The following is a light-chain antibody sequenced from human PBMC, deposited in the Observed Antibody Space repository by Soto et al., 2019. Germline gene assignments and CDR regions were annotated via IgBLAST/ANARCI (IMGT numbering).Light chain of an antibody. V-gene: IGKV1-27*01. J-gene: IGKJ1*01. CDR1: QGISNY. Sequence: DIQMTQSPSSLSASVGDGVTLTCRASQGISNYLAWYQQKPGEVPNLLIYAASTLQSGVPSRFSGSGFGTDFTLTISSLQPEDVATYYCQQYISDPPTFGQGTKVGI. CDR2: AAS. CDR3: QQYISDPPT.